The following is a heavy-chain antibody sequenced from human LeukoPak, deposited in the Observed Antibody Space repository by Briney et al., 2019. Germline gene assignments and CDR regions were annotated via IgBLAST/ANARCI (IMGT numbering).Heavy chain of an antibody. J-gene: IGHJ4*02. CDR2: INSDGSST. V-gene: IGHV3-74*01. CDR3: ARIYSSGWYQGERFDY. CDR1: GFTFSSYW. Sequence: PGGSLRLSCAASGFTFSSYWMHWVRQAPVKGLVWVSRINSDGSSTSYADSVKGRFTISRDNAKNTLYLQMNSLRAEDTAVYYCARIYSSGWYQGERFDYWGQGTLVTVSS. D-gene: IGHD6-19*01.